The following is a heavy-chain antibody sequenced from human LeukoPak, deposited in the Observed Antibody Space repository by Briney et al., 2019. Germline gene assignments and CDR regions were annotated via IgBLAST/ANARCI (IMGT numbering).Heavy chain of an antibody. J-gene: IGHJ4*02. CDR2: ISGSGGST. Sequence: GGSLRLSCAASGFTFSSYAMSWVRQAPGKGLEWVSAISGSGGSTYYADSVKGRFTISRDNSKNTLYLQMNSLRAEDTAVYYCAKGYCSSTSCYAFDYWGQGTLVTVSS. D-gene: IGHD2-2*01. CDR3: AKGYCSSTSCYAFDY. CDR1: GFTFSSYA. V-gene: IGHV3-23*01.